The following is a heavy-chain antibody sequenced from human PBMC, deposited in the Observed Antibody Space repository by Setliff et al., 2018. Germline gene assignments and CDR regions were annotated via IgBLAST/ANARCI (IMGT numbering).Heavy chain of an antibody. CDR1: GGTFANKP. J-gene: IGHJ3*02. D-gene: IGHD2-21*01. CDR2: IIPIFGTP. CDR3: AKGQFSYCGGDCLDAFDI. V-gene: IGHV1-69*13. Sequence: SVKVSCKASGGTFANKPISWVRQAPGQGLEWMGGIIPIFGTPDYARKFQARVTITADESTSTAYMELRSLSSDDTAVYYCAKGQFSYCGGDCLDAFDIWGQGTMVTVSS.